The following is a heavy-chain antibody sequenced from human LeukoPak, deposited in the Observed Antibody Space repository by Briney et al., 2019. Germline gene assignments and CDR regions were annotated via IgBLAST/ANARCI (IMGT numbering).Heavy chain of an antibody. D-gene: IGHD4-23*01. CDR1: GFTFSNAW. V-gene: IGHV3-15*01. J-gene: IGHJ4*02. CDR3: TVRLRWSRPFDY. Sequence: PGGSLRLSCAASGFTFSNAWMSWVRQAPGKGLEWVGRITSKTGDRTTAYAAPVKGRFTISRDDSNNTLYLQMNSLKTEDTAVYYCTVRLRWSRPFDYWGQGTLVTVSS. CDR2: ITSKTGDRTT.